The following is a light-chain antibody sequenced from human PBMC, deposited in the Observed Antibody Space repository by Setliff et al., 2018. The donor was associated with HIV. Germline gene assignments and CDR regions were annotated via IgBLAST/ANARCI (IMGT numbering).Light chain of an antibody. CDR1: TNDVGGYEL. V-gene: IGLV2-14*01. CDR2: DVT. Sequence: QSALTQPVSVSGSPGQSITISCTGTTNDVGGYELVSWYQQHPGKAPKLIIYDVTSRPSGVSDRFSGSKSGNTASLTISGLQAEDEADYYCSSYTSSTLYVFGTGTKVTVL. CDR3: SSYTSSTLYV. J-gene: IGLJ1*01.